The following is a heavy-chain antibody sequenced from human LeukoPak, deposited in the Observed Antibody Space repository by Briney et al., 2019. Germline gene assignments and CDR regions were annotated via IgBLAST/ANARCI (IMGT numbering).Heavy chain of an antibody. D-gene: IGHD2-2*01. Sequence: ASVKVSCKASGYTFTSYGITWVRQAPGQGLDWMGWTSAYNGNTNYAQKLQGRVTMTTDTSTSTAYMELRSLRSDDTAVYYCARDSVVVPAAAYYYYMDVWGKGTTVTVSS. J-gene: IGHJ6*03. CDR3: ARDSVVVPAAAYYYYMDV. V-gene: IGHV1-18*01. CDR2: TSAYNGNT. CDR1: GYTFTSYG.